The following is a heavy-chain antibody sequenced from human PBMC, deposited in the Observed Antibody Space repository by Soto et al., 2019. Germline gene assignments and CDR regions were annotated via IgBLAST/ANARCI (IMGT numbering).Heavy chain of an antibody. CDR1: GYTFTSYY. D-gene: IGHD7-27*01. J-gene: IGHJ4*02. CDR3: ARGPPGVAYFDY. V-gene: IGHV1-46*01. CDR2: INPSGGST. Sequence: PGESLKISCKASGYTFTSYYMHWVRQAPGQGLEWMGIINPSGGSTSYAQKFQGRVTMTRDTSTSTVYMELSSLRSEDTAVYYCARGPPGVAYFDYWGQGTLVTVSS.